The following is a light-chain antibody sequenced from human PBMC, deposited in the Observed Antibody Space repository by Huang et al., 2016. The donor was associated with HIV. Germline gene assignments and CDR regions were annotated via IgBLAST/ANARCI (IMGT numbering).Light chain of an antibody. CDR1: QRVSSD. Sequence: EIVMTQSPATLSVSPGERATLSCRASQRVSSDLAWYQQKPGQAPRLLIFDASTRATGIPTRFSGSGSGTEFTLTISSLQSEDFAVYYCQQYNKWLYTFGQGTKLEIK. V-gene: IGKV3-15*01. CDR3: QQYNKWLYT. CDR2: DAS. J-gene: IGKJ2*01.